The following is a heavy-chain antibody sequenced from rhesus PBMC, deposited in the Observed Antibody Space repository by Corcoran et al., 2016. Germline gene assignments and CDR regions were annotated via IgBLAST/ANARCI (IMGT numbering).Heavy chain of an antibody. D-gene: IGHD6-31*01. Sequence: QVQLQESGPGLVKPSETLSLTCAVSGYSISGYYWSWIRQAPGKGLEWIGYITYSGSTSYNPPLTSRVTISRDTSKNQFSLKLSSVTAADTAVYYCARDLYSSGWNNFDYWGQGVLVTVSS. CDR1: GYSISGYY. J-gene: IGHJ4*01. V-gene: IGHV4-122*02. CDR3: ARDLYSSGWNNFDY. CDR2: ITYSGST.